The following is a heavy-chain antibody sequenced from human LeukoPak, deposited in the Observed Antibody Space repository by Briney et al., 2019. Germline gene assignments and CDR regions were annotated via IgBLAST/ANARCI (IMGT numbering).Heavy chain of an antibody. J-gene: IGHJ4*02. V-gene: IGHV3-23*01. D-gene: IGHD3-10*01. Sequence: GGSLRHSCAASGFTFSSNSMTQVRQAPGKGLEWVSVISGSGGSTYYGDSVKGRFTIARDNSKKTLCLKMIRLRAKESAGYNCARCALVRGVDYFDYWGQGTLVTVSS. CDR3: ARCALVRGVDYFDY. CDR2: ISGSGGST. CDR1: GFTFSSNS.